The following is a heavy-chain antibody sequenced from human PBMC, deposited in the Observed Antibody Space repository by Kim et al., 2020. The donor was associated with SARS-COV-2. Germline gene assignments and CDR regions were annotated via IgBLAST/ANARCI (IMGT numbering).Heavy chain of an antibody. CDR1: GGSFSGYY. Sequence: SETLSLTCAVYGGSFSGYYWSWIRQPPGKGLEWIGEINHSGSTNYNPSLKSRVTISVDTSKNQFSLKLSSVTAADTAVYYCARGGVVVFCYYYYGMDVWG. J-gene: IGHJ6*01. V-gene: IGHV4-34*01. CDR3: ARGGVVVFCYYYYGMDV. D-gene: IGHD2-15*01. CDR2: INHSGST.